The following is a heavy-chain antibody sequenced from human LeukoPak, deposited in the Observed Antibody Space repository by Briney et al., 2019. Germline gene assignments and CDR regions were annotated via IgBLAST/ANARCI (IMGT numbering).Heavy chain of an antibody. CDR1: GFTFSSYW. V-gene: IGHV3-74*01. D-gene: IGHD2-15*01. CDR2: INSDGITT. J-gene: IGHJ4*02. CDR3: ARDLGGIYYIAY. Sequence: TGGSLRLSCAASGFTFSSYWMHWVRQAPGKGLVWVSRINSDGITTNYADSVKGRFTISRDNSKNTVHLQMNSLRAADTALYFCARDLGGIYYIAYWGQGTLVTVSS.